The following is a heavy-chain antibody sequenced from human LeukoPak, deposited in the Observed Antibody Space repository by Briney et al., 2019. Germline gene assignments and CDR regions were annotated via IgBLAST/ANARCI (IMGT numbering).Heavy chain of an antibody. CDR3: AELGITMIGGV. V-gene: IGHV3-30*04. Sequence: PGRSLRLSCAASGFTFSNYAMHWVRQAPGKGLEWVAVISNDATEKYYADSVKGRFTISRDNSKNTLYLQMNSLRAEDTAVYYCAELGITMIGGVWGKGTTVTISS. D-gene: IGHD3-10*02. J-gene: IGHJ6*04. CDR1: GFTFSNYA. CDR2: ISNDATEK.